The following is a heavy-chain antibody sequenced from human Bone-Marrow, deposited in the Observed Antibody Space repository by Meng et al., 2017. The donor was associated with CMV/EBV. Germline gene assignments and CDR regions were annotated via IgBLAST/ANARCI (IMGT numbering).Heavy chain of an antibody. J-gene: IGHJ4*01. CDR3: AKASTDTAMGDY. CDR2: ISGSGGST. V-gene: IGHV3-23*01. Sequence: GESLKISCAASGFIFRDYYMSWIRQAPGKGLEWVSAISGSGGSTYYADSVKGRFTISRDNSKNTLYLQMNSLRAEDTAVYYCAKASTDTAMGDYWGQGNRVNGAS. CDR1: GFIFRDYY. D-gene: IGHD5-18*01.